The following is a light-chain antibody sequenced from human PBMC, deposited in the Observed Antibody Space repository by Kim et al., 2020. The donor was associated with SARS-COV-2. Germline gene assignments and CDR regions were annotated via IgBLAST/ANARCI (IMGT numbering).Light chain of an antibody. Sequence: SYELTQPPSVSVAPGKTARITCGGNNIGSRSVHWNQQKPGQAPVLLIYYDNDRPSGIPERFSGSNSGNTATLPISGVEAGDEADYYCQVWDRSSDHVVFG. CDR2: YDN. CDR3: QVWDRSSDHVV. J-gene: IGLJ2*01. V-gene: IGLV3-21*04. CDR1: NIGSRS.